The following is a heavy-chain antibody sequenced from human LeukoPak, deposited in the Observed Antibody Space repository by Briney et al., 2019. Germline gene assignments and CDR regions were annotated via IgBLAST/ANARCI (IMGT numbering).Heavy chain of an antibody. CDR2: IYYNGNT. D-gene: IGHD4/OR15-4a*01. CDR3: ARDCRMTIIKSLYFYGMDV. J-gene: IGHJ6*02. CDR1: GGSVSSDHYY. V-gene: IGHV4-61*01. Sequence: SETLSLTCTVSGGSVSSDHYYWSWIRQPPGKGLEWIGYIYYNGNTNYNPSLESRVTMSVDTSKNQFSLKLNSVTAADTAVYYCARDCRMTIIKSLYFYGMDVWGQGTTVTVSS.